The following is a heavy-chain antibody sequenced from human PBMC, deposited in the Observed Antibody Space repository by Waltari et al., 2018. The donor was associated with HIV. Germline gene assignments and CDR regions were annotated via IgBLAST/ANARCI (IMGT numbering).Heavy chain of an antibody. CDR3: ARGYSSSRWIPLYH. CDR2: FWSDGAEI. CDR1: GFTFGNFA. D-gene: IGHD6-6*01. V-gene: IGHV3-33*01. J-gene: IGHJ4*02. Sequence: QVQLVESGGGVVQPGTSLTLSCAVSGFTFGNFAIHWVRQSPGKRLEWLAVFWSDGAEISYADSVKGRFTISKDSSQKTLYLHLTSLRAEDTALYYCARGYSSSRWIPLYHWGRGTLVTVSS.